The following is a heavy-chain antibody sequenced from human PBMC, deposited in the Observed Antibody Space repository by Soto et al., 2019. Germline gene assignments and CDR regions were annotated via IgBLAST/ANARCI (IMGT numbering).Heavy chain of an antibody. CDR1: GFTFSSYA. J-gene: IGHJ4*02. Sequence: GGSLRLSCAASGFTFSSYAMHWVRQAPGKGLEWVAVISYDGSNKYYADSVKGRFTISRDNSKNTLYLQMNSLRAEDTAVYYCARDPKVGALEDWGQGTRVTVSS. CDR2: ISYDGSNK. V-gene: IGHV3-30-3*01. CDR3: ARDPKVGALED. D-gene: IGHD1-26*01.